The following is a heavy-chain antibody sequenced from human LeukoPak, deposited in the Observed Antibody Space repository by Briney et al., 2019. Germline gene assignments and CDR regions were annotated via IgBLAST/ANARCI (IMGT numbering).Heavy chain of an antibody. D-gene: IGHD6-19*01. CDR2: IRYDGSNK. CDR3: TRFPVLGSGWYRFDY. J-gene: IGHJ4*02. CDR1: GFTFSSYG. V-gene: IGHV3-30*02. Sequence: PGGSLRLSCAASGFTFSSYGMHWVRQAPGKGLEWVAFIRYDGSNKYYADSVKGRFTISRDNSKNTLYLQMNSLRAEDTAVYYCTRFPVLGSGWYRFDYWGQGTLVTVSS.